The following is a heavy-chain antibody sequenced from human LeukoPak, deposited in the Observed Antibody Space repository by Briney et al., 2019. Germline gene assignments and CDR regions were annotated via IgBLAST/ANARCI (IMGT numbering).Heavy chain of an antibody. V-gene: IGHV4-34*01. J-gene: IGHJ6*03. CDR2: INHSGST. CDR3: ASTISGYSSSWYYYYYYMDV. CDR1: GGSFSGYY. Sequence: SETLSLTCAVYGGSFSGYYWSWIRQPPGKGLEWIGEINHSGSTNYNPSLKSRVTISVDTSKNQFSLKLSSVTAADTAVYYWASTISGYSSSWYYYYYYMDVWGKGTTVTVSS. D-gene: IGHD6-13*01.